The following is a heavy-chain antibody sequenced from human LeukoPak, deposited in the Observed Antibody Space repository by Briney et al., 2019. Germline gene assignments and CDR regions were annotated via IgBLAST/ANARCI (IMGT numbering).Heavy chain of an antibody. V-gene: IGHV3-33*01. CDR1: GFTFSSYG. CDR2: IWYDGSNK. D-gene: IGHD5-18*01. J-gene: IGHJ6*02. CDR3: ARDEDAAMETYGMDV. Sequence: GGSLRLSCAAYGFTFSSYGMHWVRQAPGKGLEWVAVIWYDGSNKYYADSVKGRFTISRDNSKNTLYLQMNSLRAEDTAVYYCARDEDAAMETYGMDVWGQGTTVTVSS.